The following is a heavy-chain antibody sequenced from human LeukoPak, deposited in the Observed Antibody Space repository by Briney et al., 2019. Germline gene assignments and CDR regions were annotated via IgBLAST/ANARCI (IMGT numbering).Heavy chain of an antibody. Sequence: GGSLRLSCAASGFTLTDYYMSWIRQAPGTGLEWVSYISSGGSTIYYADSVKGRFTISRDSAKNSLYLQMNSLRAEDTAVYYCATDSGYNAFDVWGQGTMVSVSS. V-gene: IGHV3-11*01. CDR2: ISSGGSTI. CDR1: GFTLTDYY. CDR3: ATDSGYNAFDV. D-gene: IGHD5-12*01. J-gene: IGHJ3*01.